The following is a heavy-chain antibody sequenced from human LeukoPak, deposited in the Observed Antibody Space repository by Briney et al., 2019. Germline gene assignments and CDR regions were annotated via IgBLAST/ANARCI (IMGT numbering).Heavy chain of an antibody. Sequence: GGSLRLSCAASGFSFSSYWMHWVRQAPGKGPVWVSLISNDESTIIYADSVKGRFTISRDNAKNTLYLQMNSLRAKDTAVYYCAKDRAAAGPSLPDYWGQGTLVTVSS. CDR1: GFSFSSYW. CDR3: AKDRAAAGPSLPDY. D-gene: IGHD6-13*01. CDR2: ISNDESTI. V-gene: IGHV3-74*01. J-gene: IGHJ4*02.